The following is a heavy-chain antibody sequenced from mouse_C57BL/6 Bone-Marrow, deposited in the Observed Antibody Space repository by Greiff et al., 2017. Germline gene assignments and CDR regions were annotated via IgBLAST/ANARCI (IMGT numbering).Heavy chain of an antibody. CDR3: AGQRGPSMDY. J-gene: IGHJ4*01. CDR1: GFTFSSYG. Sequence: EVQVVESGGDLVKPGGSLKLSCAASGFTFSSYGMSWVRQTPDQRLEWVATISSGGSYTYYPDSVKGRFTITRDNAKNTLYMQMSSLKSEDTAMYYCAGQRGPSMDYWGQGTSVTVSS. CDR2: ISSGGSYT. V-gene: IGHV5-6*01.